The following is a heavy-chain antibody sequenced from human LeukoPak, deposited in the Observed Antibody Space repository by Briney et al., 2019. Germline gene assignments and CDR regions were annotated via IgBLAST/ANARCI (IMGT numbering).Heavy chain of an antibody. Sequence: GGSLRLSCTASGFTFSNFWMGWVRQAPGKGLEWVANIKQDETEKFYLGSVKGRFTISRDNAKNSLYLQMNSLRAEDTAVYYCARDTYGDYDYYYGMDVWGQGTTVTVSS. V-gene: IGHV3-7*03. CDR3: ARDTYGDYDYYYGMDV. CDR2: IKQDETEK. D-gene: IGHD4-17*01. CDR1: GFTFSNFW. J-gene: IGHJ6*02.